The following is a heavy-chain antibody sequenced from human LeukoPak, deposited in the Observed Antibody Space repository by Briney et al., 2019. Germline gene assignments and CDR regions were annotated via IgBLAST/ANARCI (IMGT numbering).Heavy chain of an antibody. CDR3: ATRENVVAASYYYYYGMDV. D-gene: IGHD2-15*01. J-gene: IGHJ6*04. Sequence: ASVKVSCKVSGYTLTELSMHWVQQAPGKGLEWMGGFDPEDGETIYAQKFQGRVTMTEDTSTDTAYMELSSLRSEDTAVYYCATRENVVAASYYYYYGMDVWGKGTTVTVSS. CDR1: GYTLTELS. V-gene: IGHV1-24*01. CDR2: FDPEDGET.